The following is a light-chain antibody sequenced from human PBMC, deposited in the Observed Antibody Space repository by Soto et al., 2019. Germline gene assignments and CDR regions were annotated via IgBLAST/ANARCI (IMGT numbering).Light chain of an antibody. V-gene: IGKV3-15*01. CDR1: QSVSSN. J-gene: IGKJ1*01. CDR2: GAS. CDR3: QQYNNWPRTWT. Sequence: EIVMTQSPATLSVSPGERATLSCRASQSVSSNLAWYQQKPGQAPRLLIYGASTRATGIQARFSGSGSGTEFTLTISSLQSEDFAVYYCQQYNNWPRTWTFGQGTKVEIK.